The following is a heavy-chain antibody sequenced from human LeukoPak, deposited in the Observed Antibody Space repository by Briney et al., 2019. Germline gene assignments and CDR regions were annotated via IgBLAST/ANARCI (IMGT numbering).Heavy chain of an antibody. CDR3: ARSPQLELREGAFDI. Sequence: EESLKTSCKGSGYSFTSYWIGWVRQMPGKGLEWMGIIYPGDSDTRYSPSFQGQVTISADKSISTAYLQWSSLKASDTAMYYCARSPQLELREGAFDIWGQGTMVTVSS. J-gene: IGHJ3*02. CDR2: IYPGDSDT. D-gene: IGHD1-7*01. V-gene: IGHV5-51*01. CDR1: GYSFTSYW.